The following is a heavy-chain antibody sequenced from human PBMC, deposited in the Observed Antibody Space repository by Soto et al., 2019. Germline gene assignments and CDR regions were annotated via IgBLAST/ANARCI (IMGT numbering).Heavy chain of an antibody. J-gene: IGHJ5*02. V-gene: IGHV1-18*01. CDR3: ARVFSFFPPLGRDHHCLDP. CDR2: ISAYNGNY. Sequence: APGQGLEWMGWISAYNGNYYYAQSFQGRVSMTTDPSTRTSYMERSSLTSDDPAIYYCARVFSFFPPLGRDHHCLDPWGQGTLVTVSS. D-gene: IGHD3-16*01.